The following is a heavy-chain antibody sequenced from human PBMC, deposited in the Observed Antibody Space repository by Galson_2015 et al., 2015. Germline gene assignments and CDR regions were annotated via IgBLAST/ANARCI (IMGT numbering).Heavy chain of an antibody. D-gene: IGHD4-17*01. Sequence: CAISGDSVSSNSATWNWIRQSPSRGLEWLGRTYYKSKWYNDYAVFVKSRITINPDTSKNQFSLQLNSVTPEDTAVYYCARESDAVTPPLFDYWGQGTQVTVSS. CDR3: ARESDAVTPPLFDY. V-gene: IGHV6-1*01. CDR1: GDSVSSNSAT. CDR2: TYYKSKWYN. J-gene: IGHJ4*02.